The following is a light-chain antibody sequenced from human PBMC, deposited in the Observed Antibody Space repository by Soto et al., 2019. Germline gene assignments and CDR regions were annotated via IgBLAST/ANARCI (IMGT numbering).Light chain of an antibody. CDR1: HNINNY. Sequence: DIQMTQSPSSLSASVGDRVTITCQASHNINNYLNGYQQKPGRAPKLLIYDASNLETGVPSRFSGSGSGTDFTFTIIRLQPEDSAIYVCQQYDNLPPLTFGGGTKVEIK. J-gene: IGKJ4*01. CDR3: QQYDNLPPLT. V-gene: IGKV1-33*01. CDR2: DAS.